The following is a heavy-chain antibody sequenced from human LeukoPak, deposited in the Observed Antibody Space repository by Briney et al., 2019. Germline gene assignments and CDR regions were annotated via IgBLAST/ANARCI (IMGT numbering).Heavy chain of an antibody. J-gene: IGHJ1*01. CDR3: ARDSTTGYFQH. D-gene: IGHD2-8*02. CDR2: IYYSGST. Sequence: SETLSLTCTVSGGSISSYYWSWIRQPPGKGLEWIGYIYYSGSTNYNPSPKSRVTISVDTSKNQFSLKLSSVTATDTAVYYCARDSTTGYFQHWGQSTLVTVSS. V-gene: IGHV4-59*01. CDR1: GGSISSYY.